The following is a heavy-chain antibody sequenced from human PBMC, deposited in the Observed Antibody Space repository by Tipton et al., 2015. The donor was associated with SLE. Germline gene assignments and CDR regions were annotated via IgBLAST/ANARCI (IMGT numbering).Heavy chain of an antibody. D-gene: IGHD5-12*01. J-gene: IGHJ4*02. CDR2: IYYSGST. V-gene: IGHV4-59*08. CDR1: GFSFSSFE. CDR3: ARRLTRYSGYDYFDY. Sequence: LRLSCAASGFSFSSFEMSWIRQPPGKGLEWIGYIYYSGSTNYNPSLKSRVTISVDTSKNQFSLKLSSVTAADTAVYYCARRLTRYSGYDYFDYWGQGTLVTVSS.